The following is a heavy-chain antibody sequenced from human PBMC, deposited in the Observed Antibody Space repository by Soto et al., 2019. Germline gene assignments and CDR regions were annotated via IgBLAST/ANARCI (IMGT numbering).Heavy chain of an antibody. J-gene: IGHJ6*02. Sequence: SQTLSLTCVISGDSVSSNSAAWNWIRQSPSRGLEWLGRTYYRSKWYNDYAVSVKSRITIDPDTSKNQFSLQLNSVTPEDTAVYYCARGPLYYDFWSGYYYYYGMDVWGQGTTVTVSS. D-gene: IGHD3-3*01. CDR1: GDSVSSNSAA. CDR3: ARGPLYYDFWSGYYYYYGMDV. CDR2: TYYRSKWYN. V-gene: IGHV6-1*01.